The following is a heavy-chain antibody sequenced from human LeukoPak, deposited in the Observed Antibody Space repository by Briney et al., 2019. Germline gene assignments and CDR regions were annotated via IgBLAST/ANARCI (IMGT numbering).Heavy chain of an antibody. D-gene: IGHD6-19*01. CDR2: INPSGGST. CDR3: ARDDRIAVAGTYYMDV. Sequence: ASVKVSCKASGYTFTSYYMHWVRQAPGQGLEWMGIINPSGGSTSYAQKFQGRVTMTRDMSTSTVYMELSSLRSEDTAVYYCARDDRIAVAGTYYMDVWGKGTTVTVSS. V-gene: IGHV1-46*01. CDR1: GYTFTSYY. J-gene: IGHJ6*03.